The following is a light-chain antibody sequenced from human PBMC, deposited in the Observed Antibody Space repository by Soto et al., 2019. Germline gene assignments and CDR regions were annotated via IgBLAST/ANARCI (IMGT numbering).Light chain of an antibody. V-gene: IGLV2-14*01. CDR3: SSYTSSGTVV. CDR1: SSDVGGYNY. Sequence: QSALTQPASVSGSPGQSITISCTGTSSDVGGYNYVSWYQQLPGKAPKLMFYEVNNRPSGVSNRFSGSKSGNTASLTISGLQAEDEADYYCSSYTSSGTVVFGGGTKLTVL. J-gene: IGLJ2*01. CDR2: EVN.